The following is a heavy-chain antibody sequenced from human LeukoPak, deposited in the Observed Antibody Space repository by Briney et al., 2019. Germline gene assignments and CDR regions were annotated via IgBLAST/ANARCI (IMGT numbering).Heavy chain of an antibody. D-gene: IGHD3-10*01. V-gene: IGHV1-18*01. J-gene: IGHJ4*02. CDR3: ARDLVWGVIGF. CDR2: ISAYNGNT. Sequence: ASVKVSCKASGYTFTNYGVTWVRQAPGQGLEWMGWISAYNGNTNYAQKLQGRVTMTTDTSTTTAYMELRSLRSDDTAVYYCARDLVWGVIGFWGQGTLVTVSS. CDR1: GYTFTNYG.